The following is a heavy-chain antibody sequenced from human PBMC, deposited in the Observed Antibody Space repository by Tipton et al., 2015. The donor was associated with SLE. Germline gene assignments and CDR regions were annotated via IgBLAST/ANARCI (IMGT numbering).Heavy chain of an antibody. CDR1: GFTFSSYE. CDR3: ARDGDFWSGNDAFDI. V-gene: IGHV3-48*03. J-gene: IGHJ3*02. CDR2: ISGSGSSI. D-gene: IGHD3-3*01. Sequence: SLRLSCVASGFTFSSYEMNWVRQAPGKGLEWVSFISGSGSSIFYADSVKGRFTISRDNAKKSLHLQMDSLRAEDTAVYYCARDGDFWSGNDAFDIWGHGTMVTVSS.